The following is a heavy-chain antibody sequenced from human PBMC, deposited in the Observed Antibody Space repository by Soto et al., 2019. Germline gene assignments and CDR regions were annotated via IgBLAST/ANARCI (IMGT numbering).Heavy chain of an antibody. CDR2: MNPGSGDT. Sequence: AAVKFSFKASGYSYTNNDVTWVRQATGQGLDCMGWMNPGSGDTGYAQKFQGRVTMTRDISIATAYMELSSLRSDDTAIYYCARMATFVWLMCFDPWGQGTRVTDS. CDR1: GYSYTNND. D-gene: IGHD3-9*01. J-gene: IGHJ5*02. V-gene: IGHV1-8*01. CDR3: ARMATFVWLMCFDP.